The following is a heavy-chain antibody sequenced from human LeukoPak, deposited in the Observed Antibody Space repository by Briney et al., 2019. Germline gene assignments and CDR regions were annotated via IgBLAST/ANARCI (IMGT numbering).Heavy chain of an antibody. CDR1: GFTFSDYY. D-gene: IGHD6-13*01. CDR2: ISSSGSTI. V-gene: IGHV3-11*01. J-gene: IGHJ4*02. Sequence: NPGGSLRLSCAASGFTFSDYYMSWIRQAPGKGLEWVSYISSSGSTIYYADSVKGRFTISRDNAKNSLYLQMNSLRAEDTAVYYCARARSEGSSSWHDYWGQGTLVTVSS. CDR3: ARARSEGSSSWHDY.